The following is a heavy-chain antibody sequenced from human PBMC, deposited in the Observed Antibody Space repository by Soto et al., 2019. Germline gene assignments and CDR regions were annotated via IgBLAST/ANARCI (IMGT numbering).Heavy chain of an antibody. J-gene: IGHJ6*02. D-gene: IGHD1-26*01. V-gene: IGHV3-21*01. CDR1: GFTFSSYS. CDR3: ARVSGSQSYYYYGMDV. CDR2: ISSSSSYI. Sequence: GGSLRLSCAASGFTFSSYSMNWVRQAPGKGLEWVSSISSSSSYIYYADSVKGRFTISRDNAKNSLYLQMDSLRAEDTAVYYCARVSGSQSYYYYGMDVWGQGTTVTVSS.